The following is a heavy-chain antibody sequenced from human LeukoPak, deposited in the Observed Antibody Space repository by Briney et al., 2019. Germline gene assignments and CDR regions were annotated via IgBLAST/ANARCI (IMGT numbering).Heavy chain of an antibody. CDR2: ISISVGST. D-gene: IGHD4-17*01. CDR3: AKGAYGDYDY. Sequence: GGSLRLSXAASGFTFSSYALSWVRQAPGKGLEWVSAISISVGSTYYADSVKGRFTISRDNSKNTLYLQMNSLRAEDTAVYYCAKGAYGDYDYWGQGPLVTVSS. CDR1: GFTFSSYA. J-gene: IGHJ4*02. V-gene: IGHV3-23*01.